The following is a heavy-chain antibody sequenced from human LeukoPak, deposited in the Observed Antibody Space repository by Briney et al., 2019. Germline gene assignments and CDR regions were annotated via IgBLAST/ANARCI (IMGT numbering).Heavy chain of an antibody. CDR1: GYTFTDYY. Sequence: ASVNVSCKASGYTFTDYYMHWVRQAPGQGPECMGWINSNSGATNYAQKFQGRVTMTRDTSISTVYMELSSLRSDDTAVYYCARGRDRGASTPFDYWGQGTLVTVSS. CDR2: INSNSGAT. V-gene: IGHV1-2*02. J-gene: IGHJ4*02. D-gene: IGHD1-26*01. CDR3: ARGRDRGASTPFDY.